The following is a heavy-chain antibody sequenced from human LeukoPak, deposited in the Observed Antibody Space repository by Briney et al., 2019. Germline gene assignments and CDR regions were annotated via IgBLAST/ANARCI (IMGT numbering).Heavy chain of an antibody. CDR2: ISSSSSTL. J-gene: IGHJ5*02. D-gene: IGHD1-26*01. V-gene: IGHV3-48*01. CDR3: ARDVVGATCS. CDR1: GFTFSSYS. Sequence: PGGSLRLSCAASGFTFSSYSMNWVRQAPGKGLEWVSYISSSSSTLYYADSVKGRFAISRDNGKNSLYMQMNSLRAEDTAVYYCARDVVGATCSWGQGTLVTVSS.